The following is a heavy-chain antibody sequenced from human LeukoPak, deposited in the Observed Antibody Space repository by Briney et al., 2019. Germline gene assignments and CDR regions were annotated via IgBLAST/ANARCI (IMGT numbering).Heavy chain of an antibody. CDR3: ATYSGAHHKTFDD. CDR1: GFSLSTYW. Sequence: GGSLRLSCAASGFSLSTYWMSWVRQAPGKGLEWVANIKQDESEKDYVDSVKGRFTISRDNAKNSLYLQMSSLKAEDTAVYYCATYSGAHHKTFDDWGQGTLVTVSS. J-gene: IGHJ4*02. CDR2: IKQDESEK. D-gene: IGHD1-26*01. V-gene: IGHV3-7*03.